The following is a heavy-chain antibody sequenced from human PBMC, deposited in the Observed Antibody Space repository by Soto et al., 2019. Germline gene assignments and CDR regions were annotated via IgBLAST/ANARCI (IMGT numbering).Heavy chain of an antibody. D-gene: IGHD3-16*01. CDR2: IYYSGST. CDR1: GGSISSYY. CDR3: ARRFPRGNYFDY. J-gene: IGHJ4*02. Sequence: SETLSLTCTVSGGSISSYYWSWIRQPPGKGLEWIGYIYYSGSTNYNPSLKSRVTISVDTTKNQFSLKLSSVTAADTAVYYCARRFPRGNYFDYWGQGTLVTVSS. V-gene: IGHV4-59*08.